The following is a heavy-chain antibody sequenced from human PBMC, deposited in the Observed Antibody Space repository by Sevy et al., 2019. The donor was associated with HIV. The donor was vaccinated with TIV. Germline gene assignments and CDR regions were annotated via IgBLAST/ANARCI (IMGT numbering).Heavy chain of an antibody. CDR2: ISNSGGGT. Sequence: GGSLRLSCAASGFIFSSYAMSWVRQGPGKGLEWVSLISNSGGGTYYEDSVKGRFTISRENSKNTQHLQMNSLRAEDTAVYYCAKDLRTGYYDSSGYHAPAGEGGPFDYWGQGTLVTVSS. V-gene: IGHV3-23*01. J-gene: IGHJ4*02. D-gene: IGHD3-22*01. CDR1: GFIFSSYA. CDR3: AKDLRTGYYDSSGYHAPAGEGGPFDY.